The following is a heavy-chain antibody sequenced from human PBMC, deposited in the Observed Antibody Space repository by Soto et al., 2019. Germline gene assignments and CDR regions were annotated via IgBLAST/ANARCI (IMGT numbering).Heavy chain of an antibody. Sequence: GGSLRLSCPVSGFTFSSFSMNWVRQAPGKGLEWVSSISSSISYIYYADSVKGRFTVSRDNAKNSLYVQMNSLRAEDTAVYYCARDSDPYYGDYAVCFDCGCKGTLVAV. CDR3: ARDSDPYYGDYAVCFDC. J-gene: IGHJ4*02. CDR2: ISSSISYI. D-gene: IGHD4-17*01. CDR1: GFTFSSFS. V-gene: IGHV3-21*01.